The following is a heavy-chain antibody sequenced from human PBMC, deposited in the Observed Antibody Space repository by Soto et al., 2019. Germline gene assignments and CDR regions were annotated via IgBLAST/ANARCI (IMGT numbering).Heavy chain of an antibody. V-gene: IGHV3-7*01. CDR2: NKQEGSEK. D-gene: IGHD3-3*01. CDR3: ARDQGAYDFWSRKGYCYYTDV. Sequence: EVQLVESGGGLVQPGGSLRLSCAASGFTFSNYWMSWVRQAPGKGLEWVASNKQEGSEKDYVDSVRGRFTISRDNAKKSLDLKMSSLRAEDTAVYYCARDQGAYDFWSRKGYCYYTDVWGKGTTVTVSS. J-gene: IGHJ6*03. CDR1: GFTFSNYW.